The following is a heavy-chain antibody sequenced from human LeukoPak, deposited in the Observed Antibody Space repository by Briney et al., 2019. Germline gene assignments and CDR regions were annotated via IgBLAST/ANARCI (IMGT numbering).Heavy chain of an antibody. J-gene: IGHJ4*02. CDR2: ISSGSTYT. V-gene: IGHV3-11*03. Sequence: GGSLRLSCAVSGFTFSDHYMSWIRQAPGKRLEWVSYISSGSTYTNYADSVEGRFTISRDNAKNSLYLQMNSLRAEDTAVYYCVSTATFDCWGQGALVTVSS. D-gene: IGHD5/OR15-5a*01. CDR1: GFTFSDHY. CDR3: VSTATFDC.